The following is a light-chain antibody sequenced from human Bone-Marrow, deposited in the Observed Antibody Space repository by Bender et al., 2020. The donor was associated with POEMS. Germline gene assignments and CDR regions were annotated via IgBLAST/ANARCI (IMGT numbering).Light chain of an antibody. CDR3: CSYAGSYTGV. CDR2: GYN. CDR1: SSNTGSGYD. V-gene: IGLV1-40*01. J-gene: IGLJ1*01. Sequence: QSVLTQPPSVSGAPGQRVTISCTGSSSNTGSGYDINWYQHLPGTAPKLLIYGYNNRPSGVPDRFSGSKSGTSASLTITGLQAEDEADYYCCSYAGSYTGVFGTGTKVTVL.